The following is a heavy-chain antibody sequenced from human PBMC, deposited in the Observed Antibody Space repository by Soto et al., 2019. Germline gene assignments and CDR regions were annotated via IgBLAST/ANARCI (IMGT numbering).Heavy chain of an antibody. J-gene: IGHJ6*02. V-gene: IGHV4-59*08. Sequence: SETLSLTCSVSGGSINNYYWSWIRQPPWKGLEFIGYIYYAGTTTYNPSLKSRVTISVDMSKNQISLMLSSVTAADTAMYYCGRPPLFWVVMAVWGQGTTVPASS. CDR1: GGSINNYY. D-gene: IGHD3-3*01. CDR2: IYYAGTT. CDR3: GRPPLFWVVMAV.